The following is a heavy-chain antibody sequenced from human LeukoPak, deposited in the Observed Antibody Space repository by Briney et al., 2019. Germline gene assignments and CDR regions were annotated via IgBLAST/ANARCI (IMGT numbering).Heavy chain of an antibody. CDR2: VKRDGSEK. V-gene: IGHV3-7*01. J-gene: IGHJ3*02. D-gene: IGHD3-16*01. CDR1: GFTFSTYW. CDR3: ARDRGGAFDI. Sequence: QPGGSLRLSCAASGFTFSTYWMSWVRQAPGKGLEWVANVKRDGSEKYYVASVKGRFTISRDNAKNSLYLQMNSLRAEDTAVYYCARDRGGAFDIWGQGTMVTVSS.